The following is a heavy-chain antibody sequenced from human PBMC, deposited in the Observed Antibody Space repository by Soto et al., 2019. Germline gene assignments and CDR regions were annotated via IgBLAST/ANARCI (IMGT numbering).Heavy chain of an antibody. Sequence: SETLSLTCAISDYSISSDYYWGWIRQAPGKGLEWIGTIYHSGSTYYNPSLKSRVTISVDTSKNQFSLRLSSVTAADTAVYYCAREGYDLVTTSLGGFFDYWDQGALVTVSS. CDR3: AREGYDLVTTSLGGFFDY. J-gene: IGHJ4*02. D-gene: IGHD3-9*01. CDR1: DYSISSDYY. V-gene: IGHV4-38-2*02. CDR2: IYHSGST.